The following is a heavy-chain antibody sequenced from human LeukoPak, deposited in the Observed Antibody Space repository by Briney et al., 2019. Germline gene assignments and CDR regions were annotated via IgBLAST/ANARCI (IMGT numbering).Heavy chain of an antibody. CDR3: AKARYYDSSGYLEH. Sequence: PGGSLRLSCAASGFTFSSYGMHWVRQAPGKGLEWVAVISYDRSNKYYADSVKGRFTISRDNSKNTLYLQMNSLRAEDTAVYYCAKARYYDSSGYLEHWGQGTLVTVSS. V-gene: IGHV3-30*18. J-gene: IGHJ4*02. CDR2: ISYDRSNK. D-gene: IGHD3-22*01. CDR1: GFTFSSYG.